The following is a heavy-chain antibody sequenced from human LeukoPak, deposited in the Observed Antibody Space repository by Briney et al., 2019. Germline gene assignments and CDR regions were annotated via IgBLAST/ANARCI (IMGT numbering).Heavy chain of an antibody. CDR1: GDSISKYY. J-gene: IGHJ4*02. Sequence: SETLSLTCTVSGDSISKYYWSWIRQPPGKGLEYLGYIYYGGSTHYNPSLKSRVTISLDTPRNQFSLKLTSLTAADTAVYYCARGADGDSTFDYWGQGTLVSVSS. V-gene: IGHV4-59*01. CDR2: IYYGGST. D-gene: IGHD4-17*01. CDR3: ARGADGDSTFDY.